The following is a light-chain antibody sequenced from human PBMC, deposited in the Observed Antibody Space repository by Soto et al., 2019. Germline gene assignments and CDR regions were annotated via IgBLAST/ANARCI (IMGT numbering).Light chain of an antibody. Sequence: EIVMTQSADTLSLSPWERATLSCRASQSVNSKLAWYQQKPGQSPRLVIYHASTRATGIPARFSGSGSGTEFTLTISSLQSEDFAVYYCQQYGSPPITFGQGTRLEIK. CDR1: QSVNSK. CDR3: QQYGSPPIT. CDR2: HAS. V-gene: IGKV3D-15*01. J-gene: IGKJ5*01.